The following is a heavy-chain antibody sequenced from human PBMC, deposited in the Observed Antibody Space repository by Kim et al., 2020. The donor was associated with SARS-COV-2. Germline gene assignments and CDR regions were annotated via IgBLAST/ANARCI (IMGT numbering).Heavy chain of an antibody. CDR3: AKDLGRSTGPN. J-gene: IGHJ4*02. V-gene: IGHV3-74*01. D-gene: IGHD2-8*02. CDR2: ST. Sequence: STNYADAVQRQCAISRDNAKNTLYVQMNSLRVEGTSVYYCAKDLGRSTGPNWGQGTLVTVSS.